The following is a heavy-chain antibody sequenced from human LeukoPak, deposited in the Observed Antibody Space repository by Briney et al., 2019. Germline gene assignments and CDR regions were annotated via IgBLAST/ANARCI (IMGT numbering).Heavy chain of an antibody. V-gene: IGHV1-2*02. J-gene: IGHJ1*01. CDR3: ARAETY. CDR1: GYTFTAYY. Sequence: EASMKVSCKTSGYTFTAYYIHWVRQAPGQGLEWMGWINCNSGDTNYAPKFQGRVTMTRDTSITTAYLELSRLRPDDTAVYYCARAETYWGQGTLIIVSS. CDR2: INCNSGDT.